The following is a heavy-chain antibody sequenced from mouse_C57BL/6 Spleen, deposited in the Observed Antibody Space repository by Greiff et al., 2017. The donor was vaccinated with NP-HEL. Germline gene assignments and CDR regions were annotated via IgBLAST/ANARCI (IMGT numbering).Heavy chain of an antibody. D-gene: IGHD1-1*01. CDR3: ARTYGSGDWYFDV. V-gene: IGHV1-82*01. J-gene: IGHJ1*03. Sequence: VQLQQSGPELVKPGASVKISCKASGYAFSSSWMNWVKQRPGQGLEWIGRIYPGDGDTNYNGKFKGKATLTADKSSSTAYMQLSSLTAEDAAVYFCARTYGSGDWYFDVWGTGTTVTVSS. CDR2: IYPGDGDT. CDR1: GYAFSSSW.